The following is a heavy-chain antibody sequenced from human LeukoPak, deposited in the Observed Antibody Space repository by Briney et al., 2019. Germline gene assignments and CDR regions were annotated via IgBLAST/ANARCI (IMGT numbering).Heavy chain of an antibody. CDR1: GYSFTSYW. V-gene: IGHV5-51*01. J-gene: IGHJ4*02. CDR3: ARPADYYDSSGYLDY. CDR2: IYPGDSDT. D-gene: IGHD3-22*01. Sequence: GESLKISCQGSGYSFTSYWIGWVRQMPGKGLEWMGIIYPGDSDTRYSPSFQGQVTISADKSISTAYQQWSSLKASDTAMYYCARPADYYDSSGYLDYWGQGTLVTVSS.